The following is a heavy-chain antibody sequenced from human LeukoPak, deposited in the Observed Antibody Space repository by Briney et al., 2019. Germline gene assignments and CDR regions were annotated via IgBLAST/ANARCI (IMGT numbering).Heavy chain of an antibody. J-gene: IGHJ3*02. D-gene: IGHD3-3*01. CDR1: GGSISSYY. CDR2: IYYSGST. V-gene: IGHV4-59*01. Sequence: MPSETLSLTCTVSGGSISSYYWRWIRQPPGKGLEWIGYIYYSGSTNYNPSLKSRVTISVDTSKNQFSLKLSSVTAADTAVYYCARATLWYYDFWSGLDAFDIWGQGTMVTVSS. CDR3: ARATLWYYDFWSGLDAFDI.